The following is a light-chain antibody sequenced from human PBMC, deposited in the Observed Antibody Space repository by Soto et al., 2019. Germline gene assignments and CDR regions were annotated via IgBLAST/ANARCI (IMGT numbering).Light chain of an antibody. CDR1: QSVSSN. J-gene: IGKJ1*01. V-gene: IGKV3-15*01. CDR3: QKYNNWPRT. Sequence: EIVMTQSPATLSVSPGERATLSCRASQSVSSNLAWYQQKPGQAPRLLIYGASTRATGIPARFSGRGSGKEFTLTISRLQSEDFAVYYCQKYNNWPRTFGQGTKVEIK. CDR2: GAS.